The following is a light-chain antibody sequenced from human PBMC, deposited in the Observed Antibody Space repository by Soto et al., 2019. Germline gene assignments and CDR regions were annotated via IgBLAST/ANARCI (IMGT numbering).Light chain of an antibody. CDR3: QQCYSSFYT. CDR2: GAS. Sequence: EIVLTQSPGTLSLSPGERATLSCRASQSVSSAYLAWYQQIPGQAPRLLIYGASSRATGIPDRFSGSGSGTDFTLTISGLEPEDFAAYYCQQCYSSFYTFGQGTKLEIK. V-gene: IGKV3-20*01. CDR1: QSVSSAY. J-gene: IGKJ2*01.